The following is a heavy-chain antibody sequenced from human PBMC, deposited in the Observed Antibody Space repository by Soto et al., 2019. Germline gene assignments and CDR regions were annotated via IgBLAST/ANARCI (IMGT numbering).Heavy chain of an antibody. V-gene: IGHV4-34*01. J-gene: IGHJ4*02. D-gene: IGHD2-15*01. CDR2: ISHSGST. CDR1: GGSFSGYY. Sequence: LETLSLTCAVYGGSFSGYYLSWIRQPPGKGRGWIWGISHSGSTNYNPSLKSRVTISVETSKDPFSLKLSSVPAADTAVYYCARQRVVVAHFDYWGQGTLVTVSS. CDR3: ARQRVVVAHFDY.